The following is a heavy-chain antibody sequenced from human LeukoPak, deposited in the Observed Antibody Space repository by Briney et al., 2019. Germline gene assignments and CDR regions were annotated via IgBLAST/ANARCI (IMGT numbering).Heavy chain of an antibody. Sequence: SETLSLTCTVSGGSISSYYWSWIRQPPGKGLEWIGYIYYSGSTNYNPSLKSRVTISVDTSKNQFSLKLSSVTAADTAVYYCARDMVRGVIIVAPFDPWGQGTLVTVSS. CDR1: GGSISSYY. D-gene: IGHD3-10*01. CDR3: ARDMVRGVIIVAPFDP. J-gene: IGHJ5*02. CDR2: IYYSGST. V-gene: IGHV4-59*08.